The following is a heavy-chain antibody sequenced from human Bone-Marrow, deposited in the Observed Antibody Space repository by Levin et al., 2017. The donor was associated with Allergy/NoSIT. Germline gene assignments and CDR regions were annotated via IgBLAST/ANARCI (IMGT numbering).Heavy chain of an antibody. D-gene: IGHD3-3*01. CDR1: GYTFTSYG. CDR2: ISAYNGNT. J-gene: IGHJ6*02. V-gene: IGHV1-18*01. Sequence: ASVKVSCKASGYTFTSYGISWVRQAPGQGLEWMGWISAYNGNTNYAQKLQGRVTMTTDTSTSTAYMELRSLRSDDTAVYYCAREERVFGVVIIRRGRRGVDGMDVWGQGTTVIVSS. CDR3: AREERVFGVVIIRRGRRGVDGMDV.